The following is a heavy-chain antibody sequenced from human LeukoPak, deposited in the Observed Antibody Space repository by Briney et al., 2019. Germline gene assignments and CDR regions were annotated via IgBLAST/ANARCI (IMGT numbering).Heavy chain of an antibody. CDR2: IKSKTDGGTT. D-gene: IGHD3-22*01. Sequence: NAGGSLRLSCAASGFTFSSYSMNWVRQAPGKGLEWVGDIKSKTDGGTTDYAAPVKGRFTISRDDSKNTLYLQMNSLKTEDTALYYCTTDQGRDYDSSGYRYWGQGTRVTVSS. CDR3: TTDQGRDYDSSGYRY. J-gene: IGHJ4*02. V-gene: IGHV3-15*01. CDR1: GFTFSSYS.